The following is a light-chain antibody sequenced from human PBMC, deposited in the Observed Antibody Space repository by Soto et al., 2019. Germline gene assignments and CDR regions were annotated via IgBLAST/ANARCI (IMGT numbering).Light chain of an antibody. V-gene: IGKV3-15*01. CDR3: HQYNNWPPLT. J-gene: IGKJ4*01. CDR1: QSVRTN. Sequence: EVVLTQSPATLSVSLGGRATLSCRASQSVRTNLAWYQQQPGQAPRLLIYAASTRATGIPARFSGSGSGTEFTLTNTSLLSEDFAVYYCHQYNNWPPLTFGGGTKVEIK. CDR2: AAS.